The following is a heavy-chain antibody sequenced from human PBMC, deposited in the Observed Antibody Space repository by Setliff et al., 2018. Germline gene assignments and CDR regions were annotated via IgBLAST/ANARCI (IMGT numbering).Heavy chain of an antibody. CDR2: ISGNGDNT. V-gene: IGHV3-23*01. CDR1: GFTFSNYA. D-gene: IGHD6-6*01. Sequence: LRLSCAASGFTFSNYAMTWVRQAPGKGLEWVSGISGNGDNTYYADSVKGRLTISRDNSKNTMYLQMNNLRGEDTAVYYCAKGRGSSFAAQNYWGQGTLVTVSA. J-gene: IGHJ4*02. CDR3: AKGRGSSFAAQNY.